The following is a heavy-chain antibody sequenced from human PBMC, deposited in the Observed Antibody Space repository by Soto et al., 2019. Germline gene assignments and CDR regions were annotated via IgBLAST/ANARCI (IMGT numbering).Heavy chain of an antibody. CDR3: ARGPRFLEWLPTDY. D-gene: IGHD3-3*01. CDR1: GCSISSGGYD. J-gene: IGHJ4*02. CDR2: IYYSGST. V-gene: IGHV4-31*03. Sequence: SETLSLTCTVSGCSISSGGYDWSWIRQHPGKGLEWIGYIYYSGSTYYNPSLKSRVTISVDTSKNQFSLKLSSVTAADTAVYYCARGPRFLEWLPTDYWGQGTLVTVSS.